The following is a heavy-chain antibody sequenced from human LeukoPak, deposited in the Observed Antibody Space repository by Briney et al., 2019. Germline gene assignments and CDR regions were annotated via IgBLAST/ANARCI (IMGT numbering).Heavy chain of an antibody. D-gene: IGHD5-18*01. CDR2: ISSGGTYE. V-gene: IGHV3-30*01. CDR3: AREVYSYALDALDL. J-gene: IGHJ3*01. Sequence: PGKSLRLSCAASGFTFSNYAMHWVRQAPGKGLEWVSLISSGGTYEYYADSVKGRFTISRDNSKNTLYLQMNSLRSEDTAVYYCAREVYSYALDALDLWGQGTMVTVSS. CDR1: GFTFSNYA.